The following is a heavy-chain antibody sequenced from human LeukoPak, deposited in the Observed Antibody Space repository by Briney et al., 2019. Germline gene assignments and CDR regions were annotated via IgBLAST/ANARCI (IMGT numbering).Heavy chain of an antibody. J-gene: IGHJ6*02. V-gene: IGHV4-61*01. CDR3: AGSTVTTGYYYYGMDV. D-gene: IGHD4-17*01. CDR1: GGSVSSGSYY. Sequence: SETLSLTCTVSGGSVSSGSYYWSWIRQPPGKGLEWIGYIYYSGSTNYNPSLKSRVTISVDTSKNQFSLKLSSVTAADTAVYYCAGSTVTTGYYYYGMDVWGQGTTVTVSS. CDR2: IYYSGST.